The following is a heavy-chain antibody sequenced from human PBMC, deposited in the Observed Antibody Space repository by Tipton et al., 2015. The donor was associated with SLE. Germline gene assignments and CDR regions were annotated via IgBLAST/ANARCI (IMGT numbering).Heavy chain of an antibody. CDR1: GGSISSSSYY. J-gene: IGHJ3*02. V-gene: IGHV4-39*07. CDR2: IYYSGST. Sequence: TLSLTCTVSGGSISSSSYYWGWIRQPPGKGLEWIGSIYYSGSTHYNPSLKSRVTISVDTSKNQFSLKLSSVTAADTAVYYCARTITMMMFPGAFDIWGQGTMVTVSS. D-gene: IGHD3-22*01. CDR3: ARTITMMMFPGAFDI.